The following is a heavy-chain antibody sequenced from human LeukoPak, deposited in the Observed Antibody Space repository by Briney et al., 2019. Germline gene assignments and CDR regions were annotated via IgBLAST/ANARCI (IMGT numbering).Heavy chain of an antibody. CDR3: SIGGYCTNGVCYTGFDY. CDR1: GGTFSSYA. J-gene: IGHJ4*02. Sequence: ASVKVSCKASGGTFSSYAISWVRQAPGQGLEWMGIINPSGGSTSYAQKFQGRVTMTRDTSTSTVYMELSSLRSEDTAVYYCSIGGYCTNGVCYTGFDYWGQGTLVTVSS. V-gene: IGHV1-46*03. D-gene: IGHD2-8*01. CDR2: INPSGGST.